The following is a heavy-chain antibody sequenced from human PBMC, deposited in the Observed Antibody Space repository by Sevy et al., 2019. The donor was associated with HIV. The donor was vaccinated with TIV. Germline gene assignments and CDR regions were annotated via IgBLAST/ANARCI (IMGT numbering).Heavy chain of an antibody. CDR3: ARDSYVDTAMVGFYGMDV. CDR1: GFTFNSYS. J-gene: IGHJ6*02. CDR2: ISYDGSNQ. D-gene: IGHD5-18*01. Sequence: GGSLRLSCAASGFTFNSYSMYWVRQAPGKGLEWVAVISYDGSNQYYADSVKGRFTISRDNAKNSLYLQMNSLRAEDTAVYYCARDSYVDTAMVGFYGMDVWGQGTTVTVSS. V-gene: IGHV3-30*04.